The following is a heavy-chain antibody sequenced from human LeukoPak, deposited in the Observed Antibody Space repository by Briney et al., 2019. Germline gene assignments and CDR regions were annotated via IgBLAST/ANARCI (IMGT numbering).Heavy chain of an antibody. D-gene: IGHD1-14*01. CDR1: GGSISTYY. CDR2: VYYSGNT. J-gene: IGHJ3*02. V-gene: IGHV4-59*01. Sequence: PSETLSLTCTVSGGSISTYYWSWIRQPPGKRLEWIGYVYYSGNTNYNPSLQSRVTISVDTSKNQFSLNLNPVTAADTALYYCARVGTFAFDIWGQGTMVTVSS. CDR3: ARVGTFAFDI.